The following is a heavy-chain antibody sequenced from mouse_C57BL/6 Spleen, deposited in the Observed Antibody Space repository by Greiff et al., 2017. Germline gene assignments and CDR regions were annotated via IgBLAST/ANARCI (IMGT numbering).Heavy chain of an antibody. CDR3: ARDFTTVVAKAMDY. V-gene: IGHV1-72*01. CDR2: IDPNSGGT. D-gene: IGHD1-1*01. J-gene: IGHJ4*01. Sequence: QVQLKQPGAELVKPGASVKLSCKASGYTFTSYWMHWVKQRPGRGLEWIGRIDPNSGGTKYNEKFKSKATLTVDKPSSTAYMQLSSLTSEDSAVYYCARDFTTVVAKAMDYWGQGTSVTVSS. CDR1: GYTFTSYW.